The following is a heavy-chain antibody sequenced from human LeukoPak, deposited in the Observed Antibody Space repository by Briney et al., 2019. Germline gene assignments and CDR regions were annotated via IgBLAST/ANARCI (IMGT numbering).Heavy chain of an antibody. Sequence: GGSLRLSCAASGFTFSNYWMHWVRQAPGKGLVWVSRINSDGSSTSYTDSVKGRFTISRDNAKNTLYLQMNSLRAEDTAVYYCARVSSGSYFGYYYYYMDVWGKGTTVTVSS. CDR1: GFTFSNYW. CDR3: ARVSSGSYFGYYYYYMDV. CDR2: INSDGSST. J-gene: IGHJ6*03. V-gene: IGHV3-74*01. D-gene: IGHD1-26*01.